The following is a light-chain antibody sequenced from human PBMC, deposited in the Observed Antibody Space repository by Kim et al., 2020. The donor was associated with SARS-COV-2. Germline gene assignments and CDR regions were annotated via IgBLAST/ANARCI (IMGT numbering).Light chain of an antibody. J-gene: IGLJ3*02. V-gene: IGLV2-14*03. Sequence: GQSITLSGTGTSSDVGGYNYVSWYQQHPGKAPTLMIYDVSNRPSGVSNRFSGSKSGNTASLTISGLQAEDEADYYCSSYTSSSTRVFGGGTKLTVL. CDR3: SSYTSSSTRV. CDR1: SSDVGGYNY. CDR2: DVS.